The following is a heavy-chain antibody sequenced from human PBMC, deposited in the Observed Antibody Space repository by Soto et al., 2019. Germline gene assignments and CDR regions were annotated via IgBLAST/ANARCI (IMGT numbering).Heavy chain of an antibody. Sequence: QVQLVQSGAEVKKPGALVKVSCKTSGYTFTSYDIHWVRQATGQGPEWMGWMNPYSGNTVYAQKFQGRIIMTRNTSMSTAYTARSSLRSDDTALYYCARTSFGAVAGPWGQGTLVTAS. D-gene: IGHD6-19*01. V-gene: IGHV1-8*01. J-gene: IGHJ5*02. CDR3: ARTSFGAVAGP. CDR2: MNPYSGNT. CDR1: GYTFTSYD.